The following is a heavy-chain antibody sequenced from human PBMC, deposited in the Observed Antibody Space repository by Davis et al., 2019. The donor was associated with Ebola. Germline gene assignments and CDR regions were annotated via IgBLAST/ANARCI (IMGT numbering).Heavy chain of an antibody. CDR1: GYTFTSYV. Sequence: AASVKVSCKASGYTFTSYVISWVRQAPGQGLEWMGWINAYNGNTHYAQKLQGRVTMTTDTSTSTAYMELRSLRSDDTAVYYCARTRIAAAGYNWFDPWGQGTLVTVSS. D-gene: IGHD6-13*01. CDR2: INAYNGNT. CDR3: ARTRIAAAGYNWFDP. V-gene: IGHV1-18*01. J-gene: IGHJ5*02.